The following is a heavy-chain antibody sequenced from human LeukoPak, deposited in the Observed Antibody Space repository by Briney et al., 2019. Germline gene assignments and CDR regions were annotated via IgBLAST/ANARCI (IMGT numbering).Heavy chain of an antibody. Sequence: QPGGSLRLSCAASGFPFRNYWMGWVRQAPGKGLEWVANTKPDGTAEYYADSVRGRFTTSRDNANNFLYLQMNSLRGEDTAVYYCARDGGLHSNFDYWGQGNLVTVSS. CDR3: ARDGGLHSNFDY. J-gene: IGHJ4*02. CDR2: TKPDGTAE. CDR1: GFPFRNYW. D-gene: IGHD2-15*01. V-gene: IGHV3-7*01.